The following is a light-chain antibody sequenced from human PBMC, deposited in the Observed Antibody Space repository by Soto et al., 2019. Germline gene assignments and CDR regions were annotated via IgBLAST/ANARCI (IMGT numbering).Light chain of an antibody. J-gene: IGKJ1*01. V-gene: IGKV3-20*01. CDR3: QQFASSVPWR. Sequence: TLSQDTLSFAPGERATLGCRAIQYINTRLAWYQHRPGQAPRLLIYQTSIRAAGIPARFSASGSGTAFNVTSRRSEHADFAAYSCQQFASSVPWRFGQGTKVDIK. CDR2: QTS. CDR1: QYINTR.